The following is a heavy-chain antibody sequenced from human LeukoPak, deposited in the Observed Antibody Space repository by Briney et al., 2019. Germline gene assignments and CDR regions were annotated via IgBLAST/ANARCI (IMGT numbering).Heavy chain of an antibody. J-gene: IGHJ4*02. CDR3: ARQELWQYYFDY. D-gene: IGHD5-18*01. CDR2: IDYSGSI. Sequence: SETLSLTCTVSGGSISSSSYYWGWIRQTPGKGLEWIGSIDYSGSIYYNPSIRSRVTISADTSQNQFSLKLSSVTAADTAVYYCARQELWQYYFDYWGQGTLVTVSS. V-gene: IGHV4-39*01. CDR1: GGSISSSSYY.